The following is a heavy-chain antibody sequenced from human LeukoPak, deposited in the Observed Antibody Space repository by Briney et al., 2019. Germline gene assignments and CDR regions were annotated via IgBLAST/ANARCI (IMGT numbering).Heavy chain of an antibody. CDR3: AKDYQTYDFWSGYYFDY. D-gene: IGHD3-3*01. V-gene: IGHV3-23*01. CDR1: GFTFSSYG. Sequence: QPGRSLRLSCAASGFTFSSYGMHWVRQAPGKGLEWVSGISPSGDITYYADSVKGRFTISRDNSKNTVYLQMDSLRFEDAAVYYCAKDYQTYDFWSGYYFDYWGQGTLVTVSS. J-gene: IGHJ4*02. CDR2: ISPSGDIT.